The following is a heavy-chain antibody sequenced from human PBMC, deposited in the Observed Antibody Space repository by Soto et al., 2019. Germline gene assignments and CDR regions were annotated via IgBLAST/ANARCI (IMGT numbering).Heavy chain of an antibody. D-gene: IGHD2-15*01. J-gene: IGHJ6*02. Sequence: SLTCTVSGGSLSSHYWSWIRQPPGKGLEWIGYLYYNGSTDYNPSLRCRVTISVDTSKTQFSLKLSSVTAADTAAYYCARGSGCSRGSCYYGLDVWGQGTTVTVSS. CDR2: LYYNGST. V-gene: IGHV4-59*11. CDR3: ARGSGCSRGSCYYGLDV. CDR1: GGSLSSHY.